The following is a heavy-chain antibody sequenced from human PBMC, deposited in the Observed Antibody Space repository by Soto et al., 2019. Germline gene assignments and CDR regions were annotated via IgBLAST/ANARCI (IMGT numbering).Heavy chain of an antibody. V-gene: IGHV3-7*01. CDR3: AREIGFCSGAGCYHYGMDV. Sequence: EVQLVESGGGLVQPGGSLRLSCVASGFTFSSNWLTWVRQAPGKGLEWVANIKQDGSEKYYVDSVKGRLTISRDNAKNSLFLQMNSLRAEDTAVYFCAREIGFCSGAGCYHYGMDVWGQGTTVTVSS. CDR2: IKQDGSEK. D-gene: IGHD2-15*01. CDR1: GFTFSSNW. J-gene: IGHJ6*02.